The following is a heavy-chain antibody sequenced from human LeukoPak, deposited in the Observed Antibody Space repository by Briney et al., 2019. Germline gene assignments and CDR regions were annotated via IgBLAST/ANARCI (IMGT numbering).Heavy chain of an antibody. J-gene: IGHJ4*02. CDR3: ARDAVTAMVWSGFDY. V-gene: IGHV1-46*01. CDR2: INPSGGST. D-gene: IGHD2-21*02. Sequence: ASVKVSCKASGYTFTGYYMHWVRQAPGQGLEWMGIINPSGGSTSYAQKFQGRVTMTRDTSTSTVYMELSSLRSEDTAVYYCARDAVTAMVWSGFDYWGQGTLVTVSS. CDR1: GYTFTGYY.